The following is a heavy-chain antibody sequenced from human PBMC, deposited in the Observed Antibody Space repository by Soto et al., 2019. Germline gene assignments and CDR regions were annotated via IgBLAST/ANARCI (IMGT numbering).Heavy chain of an antibody. V-gene: IGHV3-21*01. J-gene: IGHJ6*03. CDR1: GFTFSSYS. CDR2: ISSSSSYI. CDR3: ARDPNYSNSDNPYYMDV. Sequence: PGGSLRLSCAASGFTFSSYSMNWVRQAPGKGLKWVSSISSSSSYIYYADSVKGRFTISRDNAKNSLYLQMNSLRAEDTAVYYCARDPNYSNSDNPYYMDVWGKGTTVTVSS. D-gene: IGHD4-4*01.